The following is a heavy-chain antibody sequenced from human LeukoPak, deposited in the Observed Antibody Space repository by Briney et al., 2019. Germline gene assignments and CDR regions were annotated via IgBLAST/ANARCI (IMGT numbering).Heavy chain of an antibody. CDR3: VRGGRATFDA. J-gene: IGHJ4*02. Sequence: GGSLRLSCAAPGFDFSGYWMTWVRQAPGKGLEWVATMNHEGSETYYVHSVKGRFTISRDNAENSLYLLMNGLRPEDMAVYYCVRGGRATFDAWGQGTLVTVSS. CDR1: GFDFSGYW. CDR2: MNHEGSET. D-gene: IGHD5-12*01. V-gene: IGHV3-7*01.